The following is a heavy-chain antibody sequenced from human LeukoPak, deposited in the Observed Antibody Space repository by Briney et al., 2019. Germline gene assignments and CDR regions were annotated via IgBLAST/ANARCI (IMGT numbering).Heavy chain of an antibody. CDR2: IGSDGSSI. V-gene: IGHV3-30*02. CDR3: AKDRDEYGNDC. D-gene: IGHD4-11*01. CDR1: GFSFSDFG. Sequence: PGGSLRLSCAASGFSFSDFGMHWIRQAPGKGLEWVTLIGSDGSSIYYADSVKGRFTISRDNSRNTLYLQMNSLRVEDTAVYYCAKDRDEYGNDCWGQGILVTVST. J-gene: IGHJ4*02.